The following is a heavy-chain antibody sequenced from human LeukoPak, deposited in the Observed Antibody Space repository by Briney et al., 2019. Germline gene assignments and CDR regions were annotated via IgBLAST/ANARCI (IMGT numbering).Heavy chain of an antibody. D-gene: IGHD4-17*01. Sequence: IPSETLSLTCTVSGGSISSGDYYWSWIRQPPGKGLEWIGYIYYSGSTYYNPSLKSRVTISVDTSKNQFSLKLSSVTAADTAVYYCARENVVYGDYVHTDYWGQGTLVTVSS. V-gene: IGHV4-30-4*08. CDR3: ARENVVYGDYVHTDY. CDR1: GGSISSGDYY. CDR2: IYYSGST. J-gene: IGHJ4*02.